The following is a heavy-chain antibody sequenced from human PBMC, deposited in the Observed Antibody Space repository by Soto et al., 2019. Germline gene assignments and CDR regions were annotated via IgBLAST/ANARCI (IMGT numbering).Heavy chain of an antibody. D-gene: IGHD3-22*01. V-gene: IGHV4-34*01. Sequence: PSETLSLTCVVYGGSFSGYYWSWIRQPPGKGLEWIGEINHSGSTNYNPSLKSRVTISVDTSKNQFSLKLSSVTAADTAVYYCARGFTVYYDSSGYLKRFSPRYPGYGMDVWGQGTTVTVSS. CDR3: ARGFTVYYDSSGYLKRFSPRYPGYGMDV. J-gene: IGHJ6*02. CDR2: INHSGST. CDR1: GGSFSGYY.